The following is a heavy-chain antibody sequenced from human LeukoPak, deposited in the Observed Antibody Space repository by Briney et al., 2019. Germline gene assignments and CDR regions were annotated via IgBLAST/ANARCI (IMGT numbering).Heavy chain of an antibody. V-gene: IGHV1-2*02. CDR2: INPNSGGT. J-gene: IGHJ4*02. D-gene: IGHD4-11*01. Sequence: GASVKVSCKASGYTFTGYYMHWVRQAPGQGLEWMGWINPNSGGTNYAQKFQGRVTMTRDTSISTAYMEPSGLRSDDTAVYYCARPDYSNYVDYWGQGTLVTVSS. CDR1: GYTFTGYY. CDR3: ARPDYSNYVDY.